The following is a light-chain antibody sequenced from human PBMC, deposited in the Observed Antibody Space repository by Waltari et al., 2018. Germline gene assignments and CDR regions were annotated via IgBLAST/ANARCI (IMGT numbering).Light chain of an antibody. V-gene: IGKV1D-12*01. CDR1: QGISSR. Sequence: DIQMTQSPSSVSASVGDRVTITCRSSQGISSRLAWYQQKPVKAPKLLIYAASSLQSGVPSRFSGSGSGTDFTLTISSLQPEDFATYYCQQANSFPWTFGQGTKVEIK. J-gene: IGKJ1*01. CDR2: AAS. CDR3: QQANSFPWT.